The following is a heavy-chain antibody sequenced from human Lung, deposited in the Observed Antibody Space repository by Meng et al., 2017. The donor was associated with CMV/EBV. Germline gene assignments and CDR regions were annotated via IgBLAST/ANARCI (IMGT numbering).Heavy chain of an antibody. CDR2: IYYSGST. CDR3: ARQESSWYYFDY. J-gene: IGHJ4*02. CDR1: GGSISSSSYY. V-gene: IGHV4-39*01. Sequence: CTVSGGSISSSSYYWGWIRQPPGKGLEWIGSIYYSGSTYYNPSLKSRVTISVDTSKNQFSLKLSSVTAADTAVYYCARQESSWYYFDYWGQGTLVTVSS. D-gene: IGHD6-13*01.